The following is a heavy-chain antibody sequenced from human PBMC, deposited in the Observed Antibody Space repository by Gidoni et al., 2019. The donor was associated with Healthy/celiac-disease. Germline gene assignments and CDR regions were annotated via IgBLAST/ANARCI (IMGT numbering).Heavy chain of an antibody. CDR2: INAGNGNT. D-gene: IGHD2-2*01. J-gene: IGHJ4*02. V-gene: IGHV1-3*01. Sequence: QVQLVQSGAEVKKPGASVKVSRKASGYTLTSYAMHWVRQAPGQRLEWMGWINAGNGNTKYSQKFQGRVTITRDTSASTAYMELSSLRSEDTAVYYCARDMGIVGPDQLASFYYWGQGTLVTVSS. CDR3: ARDMGIVGPDQLASFYY. CDR1: GYTLTSYA.